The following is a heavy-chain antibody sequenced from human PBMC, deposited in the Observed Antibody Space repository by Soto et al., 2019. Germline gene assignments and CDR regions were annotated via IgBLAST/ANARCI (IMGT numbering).Heavy chain of an antibody. Sequence: ASVKVSCKASGYTFTSYYMHWVRQAPGQGLEWMGIINPSGGSTSYAQKFQGRVTMTRDTSTSTVYMELSSLRSEDTAVYYCASPEAPTYIAATKAYYYRMDVCRQGTPVTVSS. CDR2: INPSGGST. J-gene: IGHJ6*02. D-gene: IGHD6-13*01. CDR3: ASPEAPTYIAATKAYYYRMDV. V-gene: IGHV1-46*01. CDR1: GYTFTSYY.